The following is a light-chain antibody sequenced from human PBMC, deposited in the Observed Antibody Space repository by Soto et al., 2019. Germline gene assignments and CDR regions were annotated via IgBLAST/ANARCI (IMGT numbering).Light chain of an antibody. CDR3: QQYSSYST. V-gene: IGKV1-5*03. CDR2: KAS. Sequence: DIQMTQSPSTLSASVGDRVTITCRASQSINSWLAWYHQKPGKVPKLLIYKASNLESGVPSRFSGSGSGTEFTLTISSLQPDDFATYYCQQYSSYSTFGQGTKVDVK. J-gene: IGKJ1*01. CDR1: QSINSW.